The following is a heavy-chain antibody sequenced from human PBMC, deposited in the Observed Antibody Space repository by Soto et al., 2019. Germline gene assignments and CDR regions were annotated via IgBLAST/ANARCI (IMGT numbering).Heavy chain of an antibody. Sequence: ASVKVSCKASGGTFSSYAISWVRQAPGQGLEWMGGIIPIFGTANYAQKFQGRVTITADESTSTAYMELSSLRSEDTAVYYCARGSLAYCGGDCYSSDAFDIWGQGTMVTVSS. CDR1: GGTFSSYA. CDR3: ARGSLAYCGGDCYSSDAFDI. J-gene: IGHJ3*02. CDR2: IIPIFGTA. D-gene: IGHD2-21*02. V-gene: IGHV1-69*13.